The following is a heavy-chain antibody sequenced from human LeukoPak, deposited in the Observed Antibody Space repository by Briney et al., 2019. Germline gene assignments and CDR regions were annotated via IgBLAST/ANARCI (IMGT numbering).Heavy chain of an antibody. CDR3: ASRGTTMTSWGNAFDI. V-gene: IGHV4-34*01. CDR1: GGSFSGYY. CDR2: INHSGST. D-gene: IGHD4-17*01. Sequence: SETLSLTCAVYGGSFSGYYWSWIRQPPGKGLEWIGEINHSGSTNYNPSLKSRVTISVDTSKNQFSLKLSSVTAADTAVYYCASRGTTMTSWGNAFDIWGQGTMVTVSS. J-gene: IGHJ3*02.